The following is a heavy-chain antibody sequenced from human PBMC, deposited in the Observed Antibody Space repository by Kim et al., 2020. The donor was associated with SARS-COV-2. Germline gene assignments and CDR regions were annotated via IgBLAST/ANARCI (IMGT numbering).Heavy chain of an antibody. CDR1: GFTFSSYS. J-gene: IGHJ5*02. V-gene: IGHV3-48*04. CDR3: ARDLRCSGGSCYSGWFDP. Sequence: GGSLRLSCAASGFTFSSYSMNWVRQAPGKGLEWVSYISSSSTIYYADSVKGRFTISRDNAKNSLYLQMNSLRAEDTAVYYCARDLRCSGGSCYSGWFDP. D-gene: IGHD2-15*01. CDR2: ISSSSTI.